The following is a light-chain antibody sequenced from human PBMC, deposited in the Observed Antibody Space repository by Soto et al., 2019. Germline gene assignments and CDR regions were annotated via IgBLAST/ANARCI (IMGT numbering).Light chain of an antibody. CDR1: SSDVGGYNH. CDR2: DVS. V-gene: IGLV2-14*03. J-gene: IGLJ1*01. Sequence: QSVLTQPASVSGSPGQSITISCTGTSSDVGGYNHVSWYQHHPGKAPKVIIYDVSNRPSGVSNRFSGSKSGNTASLTFSGLQVEDEADYYCSSYTSSSTYVFGTGTKVTVL. CDR3: SSYTSSSTYV.